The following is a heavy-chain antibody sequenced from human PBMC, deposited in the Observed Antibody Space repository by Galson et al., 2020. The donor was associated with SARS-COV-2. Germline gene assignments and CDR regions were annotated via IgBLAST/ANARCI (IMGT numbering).Heavy chain of an antibody. V-gene: IGHV4-38-2*02. Sequence: SETLSLTCTVSGYSISSGYYWGWIRQPPGKGLKWIGSIYHSGSTYYNPSLKSRVTMSVDTSKNQFSLKLSSVTAADTAVYYCALVVPWGSSSYYFDYWGQGTLVTVSS. CDR1: GYSISSGYY. CDR3: ALVVPWGSSSYYFDY. D-gene: IGHD3-10*01. J-gene: IGHJ4*02. CDR2: IYHSGST.